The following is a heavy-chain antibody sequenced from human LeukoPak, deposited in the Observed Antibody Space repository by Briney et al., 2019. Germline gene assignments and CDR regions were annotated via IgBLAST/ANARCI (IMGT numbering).Heavy chain of an antibody. CDR1: GYTFTGYY. Sequence: ASVKVSCKASGYTFTGYYMHWVRQAPGQGLEWMGWINPNSGGTNYAQKLQGRVTMTRDTSISTAYMELSRLRSDDTAVYYCARENSSGYYLNAFDIWGQGTMVTVSS. CDR3: ARENSSGYYLNAFDI. D-gene: IGHD3-22*01. CDR2: INPNSGGT. J-gene: IGHJ3*02. V-gene: IGHV1-2*02.